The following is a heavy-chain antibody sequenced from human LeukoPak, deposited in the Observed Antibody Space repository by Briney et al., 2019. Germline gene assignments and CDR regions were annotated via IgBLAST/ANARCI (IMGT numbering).Heavy chain of an antibody. V-gene: IGHV4-61*02. CDR2: IHTSGST. J-gene: IGHJ5*02. CDR3: ARELPYGSGSYLGYNWFDP. Sequence: SQTLSLTCTVPGGSISSGSYYWSWIRQPAGKGLEWIGRIHTSGSTNYNPSLKSRVTISVDTSKNQFSLKLSSVTAADTAVYYCARELPYGSGSYLGYNWFDPWGQGTLVTVSS. D-gene: IGHD3-10*01. CDR1: GGSISSGSYY.